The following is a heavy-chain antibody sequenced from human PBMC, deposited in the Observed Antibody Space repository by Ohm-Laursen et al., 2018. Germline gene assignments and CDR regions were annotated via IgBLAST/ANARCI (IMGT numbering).Heavy chain of an antibody. J-gene: IGHJ4*02. D-gene: IGHD6-19*01. Sequence: SLRLSCSASGFTFDDFAMHWVRQRPGKGLEWVSGISWNSGNIDYAVSLKGRFTVSRDNAKNSLYLQMNSLRDEDTALYYCARLNEEEIALTGPFDYWSQGTLVTVSS. CDR3: ARLNEEEIALTGPFDY. CDR2: ISWNSGNI. V-gene: IGHV3-9*01. CDR1: GFTFDDFA.